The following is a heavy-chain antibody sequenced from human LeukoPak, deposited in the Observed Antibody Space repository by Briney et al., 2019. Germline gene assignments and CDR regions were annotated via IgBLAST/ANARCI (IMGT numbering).Heavy chain of an antibody. Sequence: GGSLRLSCAASGFTVSNNYMTWVRQAPGKGLEWVSVIYSGGTTYYADSVEGRLTISRDNSKNTLYLQMNSLRAEDTAVYYCARDLEDSSPFGAFDMWGQGTMVTVSS. CDR1: GFTVSNNY. D-gene: IGHD3-22*01. CDR3: ARDLEDSSPFGAFDM. V-gene: IGHV3-66*01. CDR2: IYSGGTT. J-gene: IGHJ3*02.